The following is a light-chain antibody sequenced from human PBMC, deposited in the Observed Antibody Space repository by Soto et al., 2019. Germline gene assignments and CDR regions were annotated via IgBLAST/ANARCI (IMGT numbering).Light chain of an antibody. CDR2: DAS. CDR1: QSISGW. Sequence: DVQMTQSPSTLSASVGDRVTITCRASQSISGWLAWYQQRPGKAPKLLIYDASILESGVPARFSGSGSGTEFTLTISSLQPDDFATYYCQQYNSYSEAFGQGTKVDIK. V-gene: IGKV1-5*01. J-gene: IGKJ1*01. CDR3: QQYNSYSEA.